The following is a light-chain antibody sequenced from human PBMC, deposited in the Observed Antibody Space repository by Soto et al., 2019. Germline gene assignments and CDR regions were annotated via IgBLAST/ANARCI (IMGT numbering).Light chain of an antibody. Sequence: QSVLTQPPSASGTPGLRVTISCSGSNSNIGSNTINWYHQLPGTAPKLLIYSNNQRPSGVPDRFSGSKSGTSASLVIRGLQSDDAADYYCAAWDDSLSGVVFGGGTKLTVL. CDR3: AAWDDSLSGVV. V-gene: IGLV1-44*01. J-gene: IGLJ2*01. CDR1: NSNIGSNT. CDR2: SNN.